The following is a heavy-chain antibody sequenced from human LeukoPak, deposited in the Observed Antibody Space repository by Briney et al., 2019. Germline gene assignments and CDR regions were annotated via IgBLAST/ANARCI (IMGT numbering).Heavy chain of an antibody. D-gene: IGHD5-18*01. V-gene: IGHV3-23*01. CDR1: GFTFSSYD. CDR3: AKGGVRGYSYGYLDY. J-gene: IGHJ4*02. Sequence: PLGSLRLSCAASGFTFSSYDMSWVRQAPGKGLEWVSVMSAADSTYYAGSVKGRFTISRDKTKNTLYLQMNSLRAEDTAVYYCAKGGVRGYSYGYLDYWGQGTLAT. CDR2: MSAADST.